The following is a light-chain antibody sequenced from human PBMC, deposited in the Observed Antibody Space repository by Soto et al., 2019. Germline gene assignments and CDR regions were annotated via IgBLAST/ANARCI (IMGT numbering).Light chain of an antibody. CDR1: QSVNSR. CDR3: QQYDNWPWT. Sequence: IVVTQSPATLSVSPGERATLSCRASQSVNSRLAWYQQKPGQTPRLLIYDASTRATGIPTRFSGSGSGTDFTLTISSLHSEDLAVYYCQQYDNWPWTFGQGTKV. J-gene: IGKJ1*01. V-gene: IGKV3-15*01. CDR2: DAS.